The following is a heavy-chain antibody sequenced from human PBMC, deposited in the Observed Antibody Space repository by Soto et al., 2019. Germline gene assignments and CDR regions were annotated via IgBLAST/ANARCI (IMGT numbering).Heavy chain of an antibody. CDR1: GGSISSGGYY. D-gene: IGHD3-3*01. J-gene: IGHJ6*02. CDR2: IYYSGST. CDR3: ARDRGPTITIFGVAPNNYYYGMDV. V-gene: IGHV4-31*03. Sequence: SETLSLTCTVPGGSISSGGYYWSWIRQHPGKGLEWIGYIYYSGSTYYNPSLKSRVTISVDTSKNQFSLKLSSVTAADTAVYYCARDRGPTITIFGVAPNNYYYGMDVWGQGTTVTVSS.